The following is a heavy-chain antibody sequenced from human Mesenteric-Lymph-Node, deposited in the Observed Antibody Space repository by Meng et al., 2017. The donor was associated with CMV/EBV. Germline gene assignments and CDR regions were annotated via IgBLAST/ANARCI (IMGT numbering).Heavy chain of an antibody. CDR1: GFIFTDYY. CDR2: IDPKTGNP. V-gene: IGHV1-2*02. J-gene: IGHJ4*02. Sequence: ASVKVSCKPSGFIFTDYYVHWMRLAPGQRSEWILWIDPKTGNPTFAQKFHGRVAVVRDTSINTIFMDLSGLTSDDTAVYYCARGGPLLRSSEWVGPLFDYWGQGTLVTVSS. D-gene: IGHD3-3*01. CDR3: ARGGPLLRSSEWVGPLFDY.